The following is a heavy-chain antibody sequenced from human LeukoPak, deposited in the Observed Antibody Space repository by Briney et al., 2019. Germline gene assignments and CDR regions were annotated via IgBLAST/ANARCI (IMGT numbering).Heavy chain of an antibody. V-gene: IGHV3-23*01. CDR2: IGGSGGST. D-gene: IGHD6-19*01. J-gene: IGHJ4*02. CDR3: AKDRAGYSSGCCDG. Sequence: GGSLRLSCAASGFTFSSYAMSWVRQAPGKGLEWVSAIGGSGGSTYYADSVKGRFTISRDNSKNTLYLQMNSQRAEDTAVYYCAKDRAGYSSGCCDGWGQGTLVTVSS. CDR1: GFTFSSYA.